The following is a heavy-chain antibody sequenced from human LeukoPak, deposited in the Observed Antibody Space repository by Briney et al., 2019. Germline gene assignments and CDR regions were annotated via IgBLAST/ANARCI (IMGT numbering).Heavy chain of an antibody. CDR2: INHSGST. V-gene: IGHV4-34*01. CDR1: GGSFSGYY. Sequence: SETLSLTCAVYGGSFSGYYWSWIRQPPGKGLEWIGEINHSGSTNYNPSLKSRVTISVDTSRNQFSLKLSSVTAADTAVYYCARDSIVLRYRRFDPWGQGTLVTISS. D-gene: IGHD3-9*01. CDR3: ARDSIVLRYRRFDP. J-gene: IGHJ5*02.